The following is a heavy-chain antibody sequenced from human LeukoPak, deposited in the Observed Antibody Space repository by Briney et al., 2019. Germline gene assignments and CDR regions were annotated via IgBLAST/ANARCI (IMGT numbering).Heavy chain of an antibody. J-gene: IGHJ6*02. D-gene: IGHD3-22*01. CDR1: GFTFSSYG. V-gene: IGHV3-33*01. Sequence: GGSLRLSCAASGFTFSSYGMHWVRQAPGKGLEWVAVIWYDGSNKYYAYSVRGRFTISRDNSKNTLYLQMNSLRAEDTAVYYCARDSDYYDSSGYYWGGRNYYYYGMDVWGQGTTVTVSS. CDR3: ARDSDYYDSSGYYWGGRNYYYYGMDV. CDR2: IWYDGSNK.